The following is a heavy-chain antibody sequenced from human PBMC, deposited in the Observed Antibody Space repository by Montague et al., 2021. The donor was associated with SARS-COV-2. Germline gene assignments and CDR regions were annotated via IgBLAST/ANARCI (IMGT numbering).Heavy chain of an antibody. CDR2: IYFLGXT. CDR3: ARSAMIRGVFTSWFDP. J-gene: IGHJ5*02. V-gene: IGHV4-39*01. Sequence: SETLSLTCTVSGDSVSNDRYYWGWIRQSGGKGLEWFGTIYFLGXTXYXXXXKXRVTMSVDTSKNQLSLRLTSVTASDTAIYYCARSAMIRGVFTSWFDPWGQGTLVTVSS. CDR1: GDSVSNDRYY. D-gene: IGHD3-10*01.